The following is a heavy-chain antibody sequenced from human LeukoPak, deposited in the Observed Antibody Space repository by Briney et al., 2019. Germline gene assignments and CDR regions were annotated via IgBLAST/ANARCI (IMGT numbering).Heavy chain of an antibody. CDR2: IYYSGST. CDR3: ARTSNYDYVWGSYRNNWFDP. Sequence: SETLSLTCTVSGGSISSYYWSWIRQPPGKGLEWTGYIYYSGSTNYNPSLKSRVTISVDTSKNQFSLKLSSVTAADTAVYYCARTSNYDYVWGSYRNNWFDPWGQGTLVTVSS. J-gene: IGHJ5*02. CDR1: GGSISSYY. D-gene: IGHD3-16*02. V-gene: IGHV4-59*08.